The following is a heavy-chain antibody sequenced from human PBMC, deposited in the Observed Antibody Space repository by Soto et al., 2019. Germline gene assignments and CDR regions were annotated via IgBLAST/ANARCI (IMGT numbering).Heavy chain of an antibody. Sequence: HPGGSLRLSCAASGFSFSSYSMNWVRQAPGKGLEWVSYISRSSSTIYYTDSVKGRFTISRDNAKNSLYLQMNSLRAEDTAVYYCARDLLVPGDVAYYSYYMDVWGKGTTVTVSS. D-gene: IGHD2-2*01. J-gene: IGHJ6*03. CDR2: ISRSSSTI. CDR1: GFSFSSYS. CDR3: ARDLLVPGDVAYYSYYMDV. V-gene: IGHV3-48*01.